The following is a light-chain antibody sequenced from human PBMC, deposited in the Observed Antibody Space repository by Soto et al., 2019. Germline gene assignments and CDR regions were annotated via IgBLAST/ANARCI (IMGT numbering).Light chain of an antibody. Sequence: DIQLTQFPSTLSPSVGDRVTITFRASQSISSWLAWYQQKPGKAPKLLIYKASSVDSGVPSRFSGSGSGTEFTLTISSLQPDDFATYHCQQYDSQWTFGQGTKVDIK. CDR2: KAS. CDR3: QQYDSQWT. V-gene: IGKV1-5*03. CDR1: QSISSW. J-gene: IGKJ1*01.